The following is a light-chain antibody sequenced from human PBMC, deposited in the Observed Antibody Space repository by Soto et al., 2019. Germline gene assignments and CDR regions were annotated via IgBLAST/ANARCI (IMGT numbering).Light chain of an antibody. CDR1: SSDVGGYNY. CDR2: DVS. J-gene: IGLJ1*01. V-gene: IGLV2-14*01. CDR3: SSFRSSSTLYV. Sequence: QSARTQPASVSGSPGQSITISCTGTSSDVGGYNYVSWYQQHPGKAPKLMIYDVSNRPSGVSNRFSGSKSGNTASLTISGLQAEDEADYYCSSFRSSSTLYVFGTGTKLTVL.